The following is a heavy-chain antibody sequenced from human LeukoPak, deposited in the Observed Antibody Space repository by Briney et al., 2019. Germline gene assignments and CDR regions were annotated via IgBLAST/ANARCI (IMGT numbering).Heavy chain of an antibody. D-gene: IGHD3-10*01. J-gene: IGHJ4*02. CDR2: IDPNTGDT. Sequence: ASVKVSCKASGYTFPSYFIHWVRQAPGQGLEWVGRIDPNTGDTIYAQNFQGRVTVTSATSISTAYMELSRLTSDDTAVYFCARLGLHGSGTYYFFDYWGQGTLVTVSS. CDR3: ARLGLHGSGTYYFFDY. CDR1: GYTFPSYF. V-gene: IGHV1-2*06.